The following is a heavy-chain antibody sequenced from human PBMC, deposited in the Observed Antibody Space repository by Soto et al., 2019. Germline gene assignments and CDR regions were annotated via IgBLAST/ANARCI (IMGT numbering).Heavy chain of an antibody. Sequence: XSLHLTFWVSGGGVASTHLWSWVLHSPSRGLEWIGNVYHTGDTNFNPSLQSRVTFSVDKSNNQFSLRLTSLTAADTAVYFCAREIVTAGGNNYFDPWGPGTLVTVSS. CDR3: AREIVTAGGNNYFDP. J-gene: IGHJ5*02. V-gene: IGHV4-4*01. CDR1: GGGVASTHL. CDR2: VYHTGDT. D-gene: IGHD2-21*02.